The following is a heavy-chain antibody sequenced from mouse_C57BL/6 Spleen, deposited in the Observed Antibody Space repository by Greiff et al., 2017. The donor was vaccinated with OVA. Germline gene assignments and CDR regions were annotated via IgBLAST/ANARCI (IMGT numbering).Heavy chain of an antibody. CDR1: GFSFNTYA. CDR2: IRSKSNNYAT. D-gene: IGHD2-4*01. V-gene: IGHV10-1*01. CDR3: VGYDYDAY. J-gene: IGHJ3*01. Sequence: EVKLEESGGGLVQPKGSLKLSCAASGFSFNTYAMNWVRQAPGKGLEWVARIRSKSNNYATYYADSVKDRFTISRDDSESMLYLQMNNLKTEDTAMYYCVGYDYDAYWGQGTLVTVSA.